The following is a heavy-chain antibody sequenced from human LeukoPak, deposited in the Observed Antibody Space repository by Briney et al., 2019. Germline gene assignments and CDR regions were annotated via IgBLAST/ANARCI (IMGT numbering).Heavy chain of an antibody. J-gene: IGHJ6*03. CDR3: ARAPSSTGYYYVDV. CDR2: IIPIFGTA. D-gene: IGHD2-2*01. V-gene: IGHV1-69*05. CDR1: GATFSSYA. Sequence: SVKVSCKASGATFSSYAISWVRQAPGQGLEWMGGIIPIFGTANYAQKFQGRVTITTDESTSTTYMELSSLRSEDTAVYYCARAPSSTGYYYVDVWGKGTTVTVSS.